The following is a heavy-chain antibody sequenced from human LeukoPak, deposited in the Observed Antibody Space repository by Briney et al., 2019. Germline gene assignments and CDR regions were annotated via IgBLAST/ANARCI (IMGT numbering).Heavy chain of an antibody. V-gene: IGHV1-46*01. D-gene: IGHD3-10*01. CDR1: GHTVTSYY. J-gene: IGHJ4*02. CDR3: ARSFEGLFNIPDY. Sequence: ASVKVSCKASGHTVTSYYMHGVRQAPGQGLEWMGIINPSGGSTSYAQKFQGRVTMTRDTSTSTVYMELSSLRSEDTAVYYCARSFEGLFNIPDYWGQGTLVTVSS. CDR2: INPSGGST.